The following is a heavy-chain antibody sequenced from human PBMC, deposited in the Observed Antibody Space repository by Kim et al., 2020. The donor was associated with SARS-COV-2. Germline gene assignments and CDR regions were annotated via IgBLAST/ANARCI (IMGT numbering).Heavy chain of an antibody. CDR2: INAGNGYT. V-gene: IGHV1-3*01. D-gene: IGHD6-6*01. CDR1: GFIFTNYA. J-gene: IGHJ5*02. Sequence: ASVKVSCRASGFIFTNYAIHWVRQAPGQRLEWMGWINAGNGYTKYSQNFQGRVTITRDTSASTGYMELSSLRSEDTAVYYCARDPDPDGSSSPLGWFDPWGQGTLVTVSS. CDR3: ARDPDPDGSSSPLGWFDP.